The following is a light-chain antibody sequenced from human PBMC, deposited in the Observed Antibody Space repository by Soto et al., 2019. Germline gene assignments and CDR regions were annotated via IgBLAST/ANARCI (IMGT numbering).Light chain of an antibody. V-gene: IGKV1-39*01. CDR3: QQTFRPSYI. J-gene: IGKJ2*01. Sequence: DIRMSQLPSSVSASVGDRVTITXRASQSINFFFNWYQHQPGKAPTVXXKTASNLQSGVQSRVNGNGCGTDFTLTISSLRPEEFATYFGQQTFRPSYIFAQGT. CDR2: TAS. CDR1: QSINFF.